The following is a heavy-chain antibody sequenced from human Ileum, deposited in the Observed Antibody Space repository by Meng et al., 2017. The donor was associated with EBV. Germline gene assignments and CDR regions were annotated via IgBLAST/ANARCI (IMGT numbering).Heavy chain of an antibody. CDR3: AREGRSHQVGVSVY. CDR1: GGSISSGDYY. D-gene: IGHD2-21*01. Sequence: QVPLRESGPELVKPSQTLSLTCTVLGGSISSGDYYWSWIRQPPGKGLEWIGYIYNSGRTYYNPSLKSRVTISVDTSKNQFSLKLRFVTAADTAVYYCAREGRSHQVGVSVYWGQGNLVTVSS. J-gene: IGHJ4*02. CDR2: IYNSGRT. V-gene: IGHV4-30-4*01.